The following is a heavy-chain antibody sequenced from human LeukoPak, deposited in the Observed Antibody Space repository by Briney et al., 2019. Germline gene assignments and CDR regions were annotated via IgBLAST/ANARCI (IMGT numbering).Heavy chain of an antibody. V-gene: IGHV4-34*01. CDR1: GGSFSGHS. D-gene: IGHD6-13*01. CDR2: ISHTGGI. CDR3: AKTWRAAVVNYSYSYMDV. Sequence: PSETLSLTCAVYGGSFSGHSWSWIRQAPGKGLEWIGEISHTGGINYNPSLKSRVTISADTSKNQFSLRLTSVTAADTAVYYCAKTWRAAVVNYSYSYMDVWGKGTTVTVSS. J-gene: IGHJ6*03.